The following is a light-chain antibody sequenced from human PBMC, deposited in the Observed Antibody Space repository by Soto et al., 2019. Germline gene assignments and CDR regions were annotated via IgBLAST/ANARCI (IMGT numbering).Light chain of an antibody. J-gene: IGLJ2*01. CDR2: DVS. Sequence: QSALTQPASVSGSPGQSITISCTGTSSDVGGYNYVSCYQQHPGKAPKLMIYDVSNRPSGVSNRFSGSRSGNTASLTISGLQAEDEADYYCSSYTSSSTLVFGGETNLTVL. CDR3: SSYTSSSTLV. V-gene: IGLV2-14*01. CDR1: SSDVGGYNY.